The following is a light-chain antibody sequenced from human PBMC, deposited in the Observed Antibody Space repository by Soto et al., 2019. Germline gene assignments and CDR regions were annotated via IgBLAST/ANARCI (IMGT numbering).Light chain of an antibody. V-gene: IGKV3-20*01. CDR3: QQYGSSPLT. J-gene: IGKJ4*01. CDR2: RAS. CDR1: QSVTGSY. Sequence: EIVLTQSPGTLSLSPGERANLSCRASQSVTGSYLAWYQQKPGQAPKSLIYRASSRATGIPDRLSGSGSGTDFTLTISRLEPEDFAVYYCQQYGSSPLTFGGGTKVEIK.